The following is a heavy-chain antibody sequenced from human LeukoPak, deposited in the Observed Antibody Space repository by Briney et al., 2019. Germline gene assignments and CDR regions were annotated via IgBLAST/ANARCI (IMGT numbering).Heavy chain of an antibody. J-gene: IGHJ4*02. CDR2: TYYRFKWYS. CDR3: TRTGGVGY. V-gene: IGHV6-1*01. Sequence: SQTLSLTCAISGDSVSSNSAAWNWVRQYPSRCLEWLGRTYYRFKWYSEYAVCVKSRITINPDTSKNQFSLQLNSVTPDDTAVYYCTRTGGVGYWGQGTLVTVSS. D-gene: IGHD3-16*01. CDR1: GDSVSSNSAA.